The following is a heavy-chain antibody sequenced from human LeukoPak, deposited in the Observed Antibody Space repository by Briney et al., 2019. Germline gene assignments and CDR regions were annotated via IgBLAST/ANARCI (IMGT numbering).Heavy chain of an antibody. V-gene: IGHV3-23*01. CDR2: IDYSGGDT. Sequence: PGGSLRLSCTASGFTLSSYEMSWIRQAPGKGLEWVSSIDYSGGDTHYADSVKGRFTISRDNSKNTLYLQMNSLRAEDTAVYYCAKDLIEMATIFGLGDAFDIWGQGTMVTVSS. CDR3: AKDLIEMATIFGLGDAFDI. J-gene: IGHJ3*02. D-gene: IGHD5-24*01. CDR1: GFTLSSYE.